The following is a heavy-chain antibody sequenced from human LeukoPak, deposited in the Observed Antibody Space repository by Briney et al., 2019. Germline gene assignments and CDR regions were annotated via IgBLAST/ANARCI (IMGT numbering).Heavy chain of an antibody. CDR1: GGSISGYY. J-gene: IGHJ4*02. V-gene: IGHV4-59*01. CDR3: ARADYGDYVTFDY. Sequence: SETLSLTCTVSGGSISGYYWSWIRQPPGKGLECIGYIYYSGSTIYNPSLKSRVTISVDTSKNQFSLKLTSVTAADTAVYYCARADYGDYVTFDYWGQGTLVTVSS. CDR2: IYYSGST. D-gene: IGHD4-17*01.